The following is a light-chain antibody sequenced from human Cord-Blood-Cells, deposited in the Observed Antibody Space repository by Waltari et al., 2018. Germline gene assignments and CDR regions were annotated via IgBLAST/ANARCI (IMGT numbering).Light chain of an antibody. CDR3: QVWDSSSDPYV. CDR2: DDS. J-gene: IGLJ1*01. Sequence: SYVLTQPPPVSVAPGQTARITRGGNNLGRKSGHWYKQAPGQAPVRVVYDDSDRPSGIPGRFSGSNSGNTATLTISRVEAGDEADYYCQVWDSSSDPYVFGTGTKVTVL. V-gene: IGLV3-21*02. CDR1: NLGRKS.